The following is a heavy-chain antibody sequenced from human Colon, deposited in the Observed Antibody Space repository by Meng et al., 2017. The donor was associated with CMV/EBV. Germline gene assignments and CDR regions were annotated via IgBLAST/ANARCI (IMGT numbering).Heavy chain of an antibody. CDR2: ISYDGSNK. J-gene: IGHJ4*02. CDR1: GFIFSSYS. D-gene: IGHD6-19*01. Sequence: GESLKISCVASGFIFSSYSMHWVRQAPGKGLEWVAVISYDGSNKYYADSVKGRFTISRDNHKNTLYVQMNSLRPEDTAVYYCARSYSSGWYFLSWGPGTLVTVSS. CDR3: ARSYSSGWYFLS. V-gene: IGHV3-30-3*01.